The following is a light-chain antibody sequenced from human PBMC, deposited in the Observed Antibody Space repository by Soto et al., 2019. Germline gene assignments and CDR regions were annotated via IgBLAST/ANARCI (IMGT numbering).Light chain of an antibody. V-gene: IGLV1-36*01. CDR3: ASWDDSLKGVV. CDR2: IDD. J-gene: IGLJ2*01. Sequence: QSVLTQSPSVSAAPRQRVTISCTGSSSNIGNNAVHWYQQLPGKSPKLVIYIDDVLPSGVPGRFSGSKSGSSASLAISGLQSEDEADYYCASWDDSLKGVVFGGGTKLTVL. CDR1: SSNIGNNA.